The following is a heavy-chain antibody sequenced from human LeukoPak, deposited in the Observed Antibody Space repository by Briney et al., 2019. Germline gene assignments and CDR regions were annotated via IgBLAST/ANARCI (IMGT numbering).Heavy chain of an antibody. Sequence: SETLSLTCTVCVGSISRYYWSWVRHPPGKGLEWIGYIYYSGTTNYNPSLKSRVTRSVDTSKNQFSLKLSSVTAADTAVYYCARDTGYSSGRPRWYFDLWGRGTLVTVSS. CDR3: ARDTGYSSGRPRWYFDL. J-gene: IGHJ2*01. CDR1: VGSISRYY. V-gene: IGHV4-59*01. CDR2: IYYSGTT. D-gene: IGHD2-15*01.